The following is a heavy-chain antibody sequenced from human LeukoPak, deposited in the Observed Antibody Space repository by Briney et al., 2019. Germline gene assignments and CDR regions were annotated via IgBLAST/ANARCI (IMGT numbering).Heavy chain of an antibody. CDR1: GFTFSSYA. Sequence: PGGSLRLSCTASGFTFSSYAMNWVRQAPGKGLAWVSYISSSSSTISYADSAKGRFTISRDNAKNSLYLQMNSLRDEDTAVYFCARDTQWLGLPFDYWGQGTLVTVSS. V-gene: IGHV3-48*02. J-gene: IGHJ4*02. CDR3: ARDTQWLGLPFDY. CDR2: ISSSSSTI. D-gene: IGHD6-19*01.